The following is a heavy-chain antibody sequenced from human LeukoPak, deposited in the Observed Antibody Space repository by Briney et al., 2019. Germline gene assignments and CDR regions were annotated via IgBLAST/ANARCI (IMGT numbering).Heavy chain of an antibody. CDR1: GFTFSSYW. V-gene: IGHV3-74*01. Sequence: GGSLRPSCAASGFTFSSYWMHWVRQAPGKRLVWVSRINSDGSSTSYADSVKGRFTISRDNAKNTLYLQMNSLRAEDTAVYYCARDRLRFGELPGDYWGQGTLVTVSS. J-gene: IGHJ4*02. CDR2: INSDGSST. CDR3: ARDRLRFGELPGDY. D-gene: IGHD3-10*01.